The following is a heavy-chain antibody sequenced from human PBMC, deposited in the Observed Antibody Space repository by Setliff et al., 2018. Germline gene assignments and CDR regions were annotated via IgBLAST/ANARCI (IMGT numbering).Heavy chain of an antibody. J-gene: IGHJ6*04. CDR2: ISA. V-gene: IGHV1-18*01. D-gene: IGHD3-10*01. CDR3: ARGTDYHGSGSYWAKDV. Sequence: ASVKVSCKASGYTFTNYGINWVRQAPGQGFEWMGWISAYAQKFQGRVTMTRDTSITTVYMDLSSLKSDDTAVYYCARGTDYHGSGSYWAKDVWGKGTTVTVSS. CDR1: GYTFTNYG.